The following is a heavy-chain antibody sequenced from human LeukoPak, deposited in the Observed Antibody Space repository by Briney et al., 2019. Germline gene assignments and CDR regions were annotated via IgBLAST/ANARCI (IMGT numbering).Heavy chain of an antibody. Sequence: GASVKVSCKASGYTFTSYAMHWVRQAPGQRLEWMGWINAGNGNTKYSQKFQGRVTITRDTSASTAYMELSSLRSEDTAVYYCTRRRTMIVEPHFDYWGQGTLVAVSS. J-gene: IGHJ4*02. CDR3: TRRRTMIVEPHFDY. CDR1: GYTFTSYA. V-gene: IGHV1-3*01. CDR2: INAGNGNT. D-gene: IGHD3-22*01.